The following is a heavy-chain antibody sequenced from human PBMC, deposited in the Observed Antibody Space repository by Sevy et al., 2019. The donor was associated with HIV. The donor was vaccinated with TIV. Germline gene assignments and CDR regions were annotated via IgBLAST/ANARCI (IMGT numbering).Heavy chain of an antibody. CDR2: IYYSGST. CDR3: ARSLITGTLS. D-gene: IGHD1-20*01. Sequence: SETLSLTCTVSGGSISSYYWSWIRQPPGKGLEWIGYIYYSGSTNYNPSLKSRVTISVDTSKNQFSLKLSSVTAADTAVYYCARSLITGTLSWGQGTLVTVSS. CDR1: GGSISSYY. J-gene: IGHJ5*02. V-gene: IGHV4-59*01.